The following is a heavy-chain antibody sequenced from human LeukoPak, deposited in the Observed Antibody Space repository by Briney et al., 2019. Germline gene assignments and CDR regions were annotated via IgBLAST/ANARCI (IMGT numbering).Heavy chain of an antibody. CDR1: GGSVSSGSDY. V-gene: IGHV4-61*01. J-gene: IGHJ4*02. CDR2: IYYSEKT. Sequence: SETLSLTCTVSGGSVSSGSDYWSWIRQPPGKGLGWIGYIYYSEKTNYNPSLKSRVTISVDTSKNQFSLKLSSVTAADTAVYYCARETYYYDSSGYSPDYWGQGTLVTVSS. CDR3: ARETYYYDSSGYSPDY. D-gene: IGHD3-22*01.